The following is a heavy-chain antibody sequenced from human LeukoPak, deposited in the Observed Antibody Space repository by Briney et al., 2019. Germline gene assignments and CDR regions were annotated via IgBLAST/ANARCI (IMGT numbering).Heavy chain of an antibody. V-gene: IGHV4-39*07. CDR2: IYYSGST. CDR3: ARVLAVAGTLFDH. D-gene: IGHD6-19*01. Sequence: SETLSLTCTVSGGSISSSSYYWGWIRQPPGKGLEWIGSIYYSGSTYYDPSLKSRVTISVDTSKNQFSLKLSSVTAADTAVYYCARVLAVAGTLFDHWGQGTLVTVSS. J-gene: IGHJ5*02. CDR1: GGSISSSSYY.